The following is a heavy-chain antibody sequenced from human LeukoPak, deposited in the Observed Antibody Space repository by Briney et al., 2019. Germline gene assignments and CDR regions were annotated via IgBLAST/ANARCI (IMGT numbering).Heavy chain of an antibody. J-gene: IGHJ4*02. CDR1: GFTFSSYA. D-gene: IGHD5-24*01. CDR2: ISYDGSNK. V-gene: IGHV3-30*04. CDR3: ARGYRRDGYNPPFDY. Sequence: GGSLRLSCAASGFTFSSYAMHWVRQAPGKGLEWVAVISYDGSNKYYADSVKGRFTISGDNSKNTLYLQMNSLRAEDTAVYYCARGYRRDGYNPPFDYWGQGTLVTVSS.